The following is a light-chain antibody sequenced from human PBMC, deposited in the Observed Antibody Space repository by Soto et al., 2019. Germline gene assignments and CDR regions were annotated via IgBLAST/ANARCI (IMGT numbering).Light chain of an antibody. J-gene: IGKJ1*01. CDR1: QSISSW. CDR2: KAS. V-gene: IGKV1-5*03. CDR3: QQYNSFTWT. Sequence: DIQMTQSPSTLSASVGDRATISCRASQSISSWLAWYQQKPGKAPKLLIYKASSLESGVPSRFTGSGSATEFTLTISSLQPDDFATYYCQQYNSFTWTFGQGTKVEIK.